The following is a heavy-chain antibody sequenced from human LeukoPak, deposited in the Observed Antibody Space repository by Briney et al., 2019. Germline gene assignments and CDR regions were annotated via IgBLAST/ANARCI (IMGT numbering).Heavy chain of an antibody. CDR1: GFTFSTHG. J-gene: IGHJ4*02. V-gene: IGHV3-23*01. CDR3: ARHVVAVGFDY. Sequence: GGSLRLSCAASGFTFSTHGMSWVRQAPGKGLEWVSDISDSGGSTYYADSVKGRFTISRDNSKNTLHLQMNSLRAEDTAVYYCARHVVAVGFDYWGQGTLVTVSS. D-gene: IGHD3-22*01. CDR2: ISDSGGST.